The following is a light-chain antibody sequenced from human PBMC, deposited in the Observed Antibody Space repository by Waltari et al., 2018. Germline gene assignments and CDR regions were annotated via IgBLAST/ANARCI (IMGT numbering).Light chain of an antibody. CDR1: SSDVGAHNF. J-gene: IGLJ3*02. CDR2: DIN. CDR3: CSCVGRNIYWV. Sequence: QSALTQPRSVSGSPGQSVTISCTGTSSDVGAHNFVPWYQHHPDKAPKLIIYDINKRPSGVPDRFSGSKSGNTASLTISGLQAEDEADYYCCSCVGRNIYWVFGGGTKLTVL. V-gene: IGLV2-11*01.